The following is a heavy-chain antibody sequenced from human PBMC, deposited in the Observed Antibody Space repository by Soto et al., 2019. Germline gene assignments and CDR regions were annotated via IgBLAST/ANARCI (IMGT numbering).Heavy chain of an antibody. CDR3: AKEDLERDYFDY. CDR1: GFTFNSYA. V-gene: IGHV3-23*01. CDR2: ISGSGDST. J-gene: IGHJ4*02. Sequence: EVQLLESGGGLVQPGGSLRLSCAASGFTFNSYAMSWVRQAPGKGLEWVSAISGSGDSTSYADSVKGRFTISRDNSKYTLYLQMNSLRAEDTAVYYCAKEDLERDYFDYWGQGTLVTVSS. D-gene: IGHD1-1*01.